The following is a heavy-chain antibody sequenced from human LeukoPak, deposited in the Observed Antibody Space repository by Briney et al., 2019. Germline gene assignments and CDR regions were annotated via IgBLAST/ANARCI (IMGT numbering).Heavy chain of an antibody. CDR3: ARCRYCSGARYFDY. D-gene: IGHD2-15*01. CDR1: GFTFGDYA. CDR2: ISSSSSYI. J-gene: IGHJ4*02. Sequence: GRSLRLSCTASGFTFGDYAMSWFRQAPGKGLEWVSSISSSSSYIYYADSVEGRFTISRDNAKNSLYLQMNSLRAEDTAVYYCARCRYCSGARYFDYWGQGTLVTVSS. V-gene: IGHV3-21*01.